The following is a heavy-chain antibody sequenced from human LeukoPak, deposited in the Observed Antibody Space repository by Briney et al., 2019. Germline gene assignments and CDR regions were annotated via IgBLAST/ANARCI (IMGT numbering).Heavy chain of an antibody. D-gene: IGHD3-22*01. J-gene: IGHJ4*02. CDR3: AKVKRVTMIVEGLFDY. CDR1: GFTFSSYA. V-gene: IGHV3-23*01. CDR2: ISGSGGST. Sequence: GGSLRLSCAASGFTFSSYAMSWVRQAPGKGLEWVSAISGSGGSTYYADSVKGRFTISRDNSKNTLYLQMNSLRAEDTAVYYCAKVKRVTMIVEGLFDYWGQGTLVTVSS.